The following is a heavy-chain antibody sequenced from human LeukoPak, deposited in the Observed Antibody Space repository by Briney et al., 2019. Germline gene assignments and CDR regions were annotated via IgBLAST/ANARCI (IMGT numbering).Heavy chain of an antibody. Sequence: SETLSLTCAVSGYSISSGYHWGWIRQPPGKGLEWIGSIYHSGSTYYNPSLKSRVTISVDTSKNQFSLKLSSVTAADTAVYYCARPLLYCSSTSCPVGYWGQGTLVTVSS. CDR3: ARPLLYCSSTSCPVGY. D-gene: IGHD2-2*01. J-gene: IGHJ4*02. V-gene: IGHV4-38-2*01. CDR1: GYSISSGYH. CDR2: IYHSGST.